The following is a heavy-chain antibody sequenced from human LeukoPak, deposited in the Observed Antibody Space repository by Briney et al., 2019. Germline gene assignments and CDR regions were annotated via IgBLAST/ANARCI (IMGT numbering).Heavy chain of an antibody. CDR2: IYYSKNT. D-gene: IGHD5-18*01. CDR1: GGSISSSSAY. V-gene: IGHV4-39*01. CDR3: VSPRGFSYGFFDY. Sequence: SHTLSLTCTVSGGSISSSSAYWGWLRQPPGKGLEWIVSIYYSKNTYYNPSLKSRVTISADTSKNPCSLTLGSVSATDTAVYYCVSPRGFSYGFFDYWGQGTLVTVSS. J-gene: IGHJ4*02.